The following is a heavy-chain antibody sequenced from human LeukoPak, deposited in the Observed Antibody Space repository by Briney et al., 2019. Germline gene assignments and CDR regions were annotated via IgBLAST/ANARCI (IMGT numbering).Heavy chain of an antibody. Sequence: PGGSLRLSCAASGFTFSSYSMNWVRQAPGKGLEWVSYISSSSSTIYYADSVKGRFTISRDNSKNTLYLQMNSLRAEDTAVYYCAKESVSGYDSPFDYWGQGTLVTVSS. CDR3: AKESVSGYDSPFDY. V-gene: IGHV3-48*01. CDR1: GFTFSSYS. CDR2: ISSSSSTI. D-gene: IGHD5-12*01. J-gene: IGHJ4*02.